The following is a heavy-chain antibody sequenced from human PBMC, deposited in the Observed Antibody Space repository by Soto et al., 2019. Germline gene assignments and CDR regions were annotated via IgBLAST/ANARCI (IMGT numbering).Heavy chain of an antibody. CDR2: IIPIFGTA. J-gene: IGHJ5*02. D-gene: IGHD3-10*01. V-gene: IGHV1-69*13. Sequence: SVRVSCKASGGTFSSYAISWVRQAPGQGLEWMGGIIPIFGTANYAQKFQGRVTITADESTSTAYMELSSLRSEDTAVYYCASQGGGVRGVIGSHNWFDPWGQGTLVTVSS. CDR3: ASQGGGVRGVIGSHNWFDP. CDR1: GGTFSSYA.